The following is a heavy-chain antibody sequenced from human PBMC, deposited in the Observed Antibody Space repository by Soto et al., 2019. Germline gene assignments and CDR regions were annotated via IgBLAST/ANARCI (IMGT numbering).Heavy chain of an antibody. J-gene: IGHJ4*02. CDR1: GGTFSSYA. D-gene: IGHD2-8*01. CDR3: ARGGYCTNGVCYLVYLDY. CDR2: IIPIFGTA. Sequence: QVQLVQSGAEVKKPGSSVKVSCKASGGTFSSYAISWVRQAPGQGLEWMGGIIPIFGTANYAQKFQGRVTITADESTSTAYMELSSLRSEDTAVYYCARGGYCTNGVCYLVYLDYWGQGTLVTVSS. V-gene: IGHV1-69*12.